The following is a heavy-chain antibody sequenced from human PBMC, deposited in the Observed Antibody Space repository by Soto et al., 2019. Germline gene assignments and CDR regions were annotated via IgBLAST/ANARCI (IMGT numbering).Heavy chain of an antibody. CDR3: AKYGYSSSWSSVDY. CDR1: GFTFSSYA. J-gene: IGHJ4*02. CDR2: ISGSGGST. D-gene: IGHD6-13*01. V-gene: IGHV3-23*01. Sequence: PGGSLRLSCAASGFTFSSYAMSWFRQAPGKGLEWVSAISGSGGSTYYADSVKGRFTISRDNSKNTLYLQMNSLRAEDTAVYYCAKYGYSSSWSSVDYWGQRTLVTVSS.